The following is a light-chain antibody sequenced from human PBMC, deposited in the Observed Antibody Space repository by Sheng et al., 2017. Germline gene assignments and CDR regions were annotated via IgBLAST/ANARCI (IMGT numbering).Light chain of an antibody. CDR1: QGISSY. V-gene: IGKV1-8*01. Sequence: AIRMTQSPSSFSASTGDRVTITCRASQGISSYLAWYQQKPGKAPKLLIYAASTLQSGVPSRFSGSGSGTDFTLTISRLEPEDFAVYYCQQYGSSPRYTFGQGTKLEIK. CDR2: AAS. CDR3: QQYGSSPRYT. J-gene: IGKJ2*01.